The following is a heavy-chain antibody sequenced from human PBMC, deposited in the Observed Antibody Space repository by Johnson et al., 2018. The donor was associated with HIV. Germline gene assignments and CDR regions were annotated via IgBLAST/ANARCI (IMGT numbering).Heavy chain of an antibody. D-gene: IGHD1-26*01. J-gene: IGHJ3*02. CDR1: GFSVSSNY. V-gene: IGHV3-66*02. CDR2: IYSGGST. CDR3: ARDWEGYAFDI. Sequence: GLVQPGGSLRLSCAASGFSVSSNYMSWVRQAPGKGLEWVSVIYSGGSTYYADSVKGRFTISRDNSKNTLYLQMSSLRADDTAVYYCARDWEGYAFDIWGQWTLVTVSS.